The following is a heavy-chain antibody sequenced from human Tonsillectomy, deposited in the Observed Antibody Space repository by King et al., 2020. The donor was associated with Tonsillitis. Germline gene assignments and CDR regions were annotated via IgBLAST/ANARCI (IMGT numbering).Heavy chain of an antibody. Sequence: VQLVESGGGLVQPGGSLRLSCVASGFTFSTYAMNWVRQAPGKGLEWVSVTDSGGSSTHYADSVKGRFTISRGNSKNTLYLQMNSLRAEDTAVYYCARDFSPLTISDGLDIWGQGTMVTVSS. D-gene: IGHD4/OR15-4a*01. CDR1: GFTFSTYA. V-gene: IGHV3-23*03. J-gene: IGHJ3*02. CDR2: TDSGGSST. CDR3: ARDFSPLTISDGLDI.